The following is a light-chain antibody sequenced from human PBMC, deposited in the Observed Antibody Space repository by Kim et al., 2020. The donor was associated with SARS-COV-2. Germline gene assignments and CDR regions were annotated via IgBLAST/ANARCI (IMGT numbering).Light chain of an antibody. J-gene: IGLJ3*02. CDR3: CSYAGAKTFHLM. CDR2: EVN. V-gene: IGLV2-23*02. CDR1: SSDVGSYDL. Sequence: QSALTQPASVSGSPGQSITISCTGTSSDVGSYDLVSWYQQRPGKAPQLVIYEVNKWPSGVSTRFSGSKSGNTASLTISGLQAEDEANYYCCSYAGAKTFHLMFGGGTQVTVL.